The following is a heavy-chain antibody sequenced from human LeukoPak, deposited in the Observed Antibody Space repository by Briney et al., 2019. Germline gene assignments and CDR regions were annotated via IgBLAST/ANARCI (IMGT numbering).Heavy chain of an antibody. J-gene: IGHJ5*02. CDR2: INHSGST. CDR1: GGSFSGYY. CDR3: ARALGYSSSGRGNNWFDP. V-gene: IGHV4-34*01. D-gene: IGHD6-6*01. Sequence: SETLSLTCAVYGGSFSGYYWSWIRQPPGKRLEWIGEINHSGSTNYNPSLKSRVTISVDTSKNQFSLKLSSVTAADTAVYYCARALGYSSSGRGNNWFDPWGQGTLVTVSS.